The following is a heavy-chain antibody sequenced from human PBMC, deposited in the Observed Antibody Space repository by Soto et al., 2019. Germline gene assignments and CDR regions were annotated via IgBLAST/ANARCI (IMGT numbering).Heavy chain of an antibody. D-gene: IGHD3-22*01. Sequence: ASVKVSCKASGGTFSSYTISWVRQAPGQGLEWMGRIIPILGIANYAQKFQGRVTITADKSTSTAYMELSSLRSEDTAVYYCARDYYYSSGYYFRXDPWRHGTLVT. V-gene: IGHV1-69*04. CDR1: GGTFSSYT. CDR3: ARDYYYSSGYYFRXDP. J-gene: IGHJ5*02. CDR2: IIPILGIA.